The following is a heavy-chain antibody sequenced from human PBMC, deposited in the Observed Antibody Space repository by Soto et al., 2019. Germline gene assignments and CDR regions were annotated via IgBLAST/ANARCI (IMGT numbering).Heavy chain of an antibody. V-gene: IGHV4-34*01. CDR3: ARPTRPSLVLRYYYGMDV. J-gene: IGHJ6*02. D-gene: IGHD2-15*01. Sequence: QVQLQQWGAGLLKPSETLSLTCAVYGGSFSGYYWSWIRQPPGKGLEWIGEINHSGSTNYNPSPTRRVTIAVATSTHQFSLTLSSVTAADTAVYYCARPTRPSLVLRYYYGMDVWGQGTTVTVSS. CDR2: INHSGST. CDR1: GGSFSGYY.